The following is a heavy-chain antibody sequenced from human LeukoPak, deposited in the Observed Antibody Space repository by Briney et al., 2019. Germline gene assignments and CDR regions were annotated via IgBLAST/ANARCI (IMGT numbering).Heavy chain of an antibody. J-gene: IGHJ5*02. CDR3: AREIQPMVWGNWFDP. CDR2: ISPSGDIT. V-gene: IGHV3-23*01. Sequence: GGSLRLSCAASGFTFSSHGINWVRQAPGKGLEWVSGISPSGDITYYTDSVQGRFTISRDNSKNMMYVQMNSLRSEDTAVYYCAREIQPMVWGNWFDPWGQGTLVTVSS. D-gene: IGHD3-10*01. CDR1: GFTFSSHG.